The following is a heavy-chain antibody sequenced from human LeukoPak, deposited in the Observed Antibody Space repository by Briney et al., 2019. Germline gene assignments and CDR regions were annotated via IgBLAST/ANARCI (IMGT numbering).Heavy chain of an antibody. Sequence: PGGSLRLSCAASGFTFSSYWMDWVRHAPGKGLVWVSRINSDGSSTSYADSVKGRFTISRDNSKNTLYLQMNSLRAEDTAVYYCARRYDYPDYWGQGTLVTVSS. J-gene: IGHJ4*02. V-gene: IGHV3-74*01. CDR3: ARRYDYPDY. CDR1: GFTFSSYW. D-gene: IGHD2-2*01. CDR2: INSDGSST.